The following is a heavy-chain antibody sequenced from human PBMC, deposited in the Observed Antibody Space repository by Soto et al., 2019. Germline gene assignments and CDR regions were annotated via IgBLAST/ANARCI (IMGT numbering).Heavy chain of an antibody. CDR3: AKVGRDYDSSGYYDIFDY. CDR2: IYYLGRT. V-gene: IGHV4-59*12. CDR1: DSISTYY. Sequence: SETLSLTCTVDSISTYYWNWIRQTPGKGLEWIGYIYYLGRTNYNRSLKSRVTISVDTSKNQFSLKLNSVTAADTAVYYCAKVGRDYDSSGYYDIFDYWGQGTLVTVS. D-gene: IGHD3-22*01. J-gene: IGHJ4*02.